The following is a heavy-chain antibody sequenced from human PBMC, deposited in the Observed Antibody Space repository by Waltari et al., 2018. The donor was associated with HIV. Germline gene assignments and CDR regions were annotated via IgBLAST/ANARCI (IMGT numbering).Heavy chain of an antibody. D-gene: IGHD2-8*01. CDR2: IEGDGGVT. CDR3: VKDVTVKRYGVYYSGLDV. V-gene: IGHV3-74*03. Sequence: LVESGGSPVQSGESLRLSCRATGFTFGSHGMHWVRQSPGKGVVWVSRIEGDGGVTKYADAVKGRFTISRDNAKNTLFLDMKNLRVEDSGIYHCVKDVTVKRYGVYYSGLDVWGLGTTVTV. CDR1: GFTFGSHG. J-gene: IGHJ6*02.